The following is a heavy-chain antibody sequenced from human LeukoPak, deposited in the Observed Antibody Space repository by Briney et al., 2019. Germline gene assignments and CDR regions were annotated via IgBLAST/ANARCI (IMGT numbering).Heavy chain of an antibody. CDR3: RWNYGGAFDI. J-gene: IGHJ3*02. V-gene: IGHV3-30*01. Sequence: PGGSLRLSCAASGFTFSSYAMHWVRQAPGKGPEWVAIISYDGSNKYYADSVKGRFTISRDNSKNTLYLQMNSLRAEDTAVYYCRWNYGGAFDIWGQGTMVTVSS. D-gene: IGHD1-7*01. CDR1: GFTFSSYA. CDR2: ISYDGSNK.